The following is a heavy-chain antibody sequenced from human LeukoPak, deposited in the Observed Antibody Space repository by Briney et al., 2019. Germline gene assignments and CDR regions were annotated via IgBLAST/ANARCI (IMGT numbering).Heavy chain of an antibody. CDR1: GGSISSSSYY. Sequence: PSETLSLTCTVPGGSISSSSYYWGWIRQPPGKGLEWIGSIYYSGSTYYNPSLKSRVTISVDTSKNQFSLRLSSVTAADTAVYYRAREVEYYDSSGYRPHAFDIWGQGTLVTVSS. D-gene: IGHD3-22*01. CDR2: IYYSGST. J-gene: IGHJ3*02. V-gene: IGHV4-39*02. CDR3: AREVEYYDSSGYRPHAFDI.